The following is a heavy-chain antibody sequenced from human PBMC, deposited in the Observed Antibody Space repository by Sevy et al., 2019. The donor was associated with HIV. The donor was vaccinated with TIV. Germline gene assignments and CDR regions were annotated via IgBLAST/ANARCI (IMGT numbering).Heavy chain of an antibody. V-gene: IGHV3-21*01. Sequence: GGSLRLSCAASGFSFSSYPMNWVRQAPGKGLEWVSSISGSSNYIYYADSLRGRFTISRDNAKNSLYLQMNSLRAEDTAVYYCARPYGSGSWGAFDIWGQGTMVTVSS. D-gene: IGHD3-10*01. CDR1: GFSFSSYP. J-gene: IGHJ3*02. CDR3: ARPYGSGSWGAFDI. CDR2: ISGSSNYI.